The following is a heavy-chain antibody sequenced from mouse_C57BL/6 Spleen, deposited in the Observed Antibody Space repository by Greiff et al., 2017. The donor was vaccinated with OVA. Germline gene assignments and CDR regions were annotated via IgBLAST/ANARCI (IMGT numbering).Heavy chain of an antibody. V-gene: IGHV1-55*01. J-gene: IGHJ4*01. CDR3: ARPTPRDYAMDY. CDR2: IYPGSGST. CDR1: GYTFTSYW. Sequence: QVQLQQPGAELVKPGASVKMSCKASGYTFTSYWITWVKQRPGQGLEWIGDIYPGSGSTNYNETFKSKATLTVDTSSSTAYMQLSSLTSEDSAVYYCARPTPRDYAMDYWGQGTSVTVSS.